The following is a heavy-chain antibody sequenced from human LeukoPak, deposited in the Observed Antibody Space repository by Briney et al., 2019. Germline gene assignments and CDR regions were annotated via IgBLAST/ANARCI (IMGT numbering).Heavy chain of an antibody. J-gene: IGHJ6*02. Sequence: SETLSLTCTVSGGSISSYYWSWIRQPPGKGLEWIGYIYYSGSTNYNPSLKSRATISVDTSKNQFSLKLSSVTAADTAVYYCARQVDFWSGYFDRYYYGMDVWGQGTTVTVSS. CDR3: ARQVDFWSGYFDRYYYGMDV. D-gene: IGHD3-3*01. CDR1: GGSISSYY. CDR2: IYYSGST. V-gene: IGHV4-59*01.